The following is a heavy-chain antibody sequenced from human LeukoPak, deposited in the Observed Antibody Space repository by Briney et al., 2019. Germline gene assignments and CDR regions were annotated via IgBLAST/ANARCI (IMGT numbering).Heavy chain of an antibody. CDR3: ARDRDGYGDYNYYFDY. V-gene: IGHV4-4*07. Sequence: SETLSLTCTVSGGSISSYYWSWIRQPPGKGLEWIGRIYTSGSTNYNPSLKSRVTMSVDTSKNQFSLKLSSVTAADTAVYYCARDRDGYGDYNYYFDYWGQGTLVTVSS. D-gene: IGHD4-17*01. CDR1: GGSISSYY. J-gene: IGHJ4*02. CDR2: IYTSGST.